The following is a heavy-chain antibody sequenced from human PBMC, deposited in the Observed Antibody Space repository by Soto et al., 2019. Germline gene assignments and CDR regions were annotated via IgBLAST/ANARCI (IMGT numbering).Heavy chain of an antibody. J-gene: IGHJ6*02. CDR3: ARASGGGSSWIYYYYGMDV. CDR2: INHSGST. Sequence: QVQLQQWGAGLLKPSETLSLTCAVYGGSFSGYYWSWIRQPPGKGLEWIGEINHSGSTNYNPSLKSRVTISVDTSKNQLSLKLSSVTAADTAVYYCARASGGGSSWIYYYYGMDVWGQGTTVTVSS. D-gene: IGHD6-13*01. V-gene: IGHV4-34*01. CDR1: GGSFSGYY.